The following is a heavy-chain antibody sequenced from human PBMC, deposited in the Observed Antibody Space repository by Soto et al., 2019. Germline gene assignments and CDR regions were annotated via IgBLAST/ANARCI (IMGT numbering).Heavy chain of an antibody. Sequence: GGSLRLSCAVSGFNVNRSYMNWVRQAPGKGLEWVSLIYDSGNTYYADSVKGRFTISRDNSKNTLYLQMNSLRAEDTAVYYCARENGYDRWNFDYWGQGTLVTVSS. J-gene: IGHJ4*02. CDR3: ARENGYDRWNFDY. V-gene: IGHV3-53*01. D-gene: IGHD5-12*01. CDR2: IYDSGNT. CDR1: GFNVNRSY.